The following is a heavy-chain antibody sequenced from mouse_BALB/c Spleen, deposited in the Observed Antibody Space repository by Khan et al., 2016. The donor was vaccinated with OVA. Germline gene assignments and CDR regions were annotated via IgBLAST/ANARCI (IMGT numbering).Heavy chain of an antibody. V-gene: IGHV2-9-2*01. J-gene: IGHJ1*01. D-gene: IGHD1-1*01. CDR3: VRRGNYYGSFYWYFDV. CDR2: IWTGGGT. Sequence: QVQLKESGPGLVAPSQSLSITCTVSGFSLTNYDISWMRQTPGKGLEWLGVIWTGGGTTYNSVFMSRLSITKDNSKSQVFLKMNSRQTDDTAIYYCVRRGNYYGSFYWYFDVWGAGTTVTVSS. CDR1: GFSLTNYD.